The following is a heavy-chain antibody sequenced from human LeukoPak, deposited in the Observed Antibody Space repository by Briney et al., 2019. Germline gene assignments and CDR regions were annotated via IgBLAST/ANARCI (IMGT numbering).Heavy chain of an antibody. CDR3: AKDPSSGWYAYYFDY. Sequence: GGSLRLSCAASGFTFSSYAMSWVRQAPGKGLEWVSAISGSGGGTYYADSVKGRFTISRDNSKNTLYLQMNSLRAKDTAVYYCAKDPSSGWYAYYFDYWGQGTLVTVSS. CDR1: GFTFSSYA. J-gene: IGHJ4*02. D-gene: IGHD6-19*01. V-gene: IGHV3-23*01. CDR2: ISGSGGGT.